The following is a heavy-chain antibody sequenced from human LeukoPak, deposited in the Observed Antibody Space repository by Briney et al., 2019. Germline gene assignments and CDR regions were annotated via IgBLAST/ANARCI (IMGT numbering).Heavy chain of an antibody. V-gene: IGHV4-34*01. D-gene: IGHD4-23*01. J-gene: IGHJ3*02. CDR1: GGSFSGYY. Sequence: SETLSLTCAVYGGSFSGYYWSWLRQPPGKGLEWIGEINHSGSTNYNPSLKSRVTISVDTSKNQFSLKLSSVTAADTAVYYCAVYTTVVTPFDAFDIWGQGTMVTVSS. CDR3: AVYTTVVTPFDAFDI. CDR2: INHSGST.